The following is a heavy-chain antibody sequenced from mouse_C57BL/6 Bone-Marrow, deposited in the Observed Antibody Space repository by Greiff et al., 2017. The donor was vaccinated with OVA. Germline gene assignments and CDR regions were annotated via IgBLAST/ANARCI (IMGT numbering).Heavy chain of an antibody. D-gene: IGHD1-1*01. CDR3: ARHITTVVATRYYFDY. V-gene: IGHV5-6*03. CDR1: GFTFSSYG. CDR2: ISSGGSYT. J-gene: IGHJ2*01. Sequence: EVKLMESGGGLVKPGGSLKLSCAASGFTFSSYGMSWVRQTPDKRLEWVATISSGGSYTYYPDSVKGRFTISRDNAKNTLYLQMSSLKSEDTAMYYCARHITTVVATRYYFDYWGQGTTLTVSS.